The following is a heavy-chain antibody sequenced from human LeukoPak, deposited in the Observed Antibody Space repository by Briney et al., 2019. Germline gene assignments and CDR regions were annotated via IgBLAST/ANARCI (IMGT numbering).Heavy chain of an antibody. V-gene: IGHV5-51*01. CDR1: GYSFTNYW. CDR2: IYPGDSDT. Sequence: GESLKISCKGSGYSFTNYWVGWVRQMPGKGLEWMGIIYPGDSDTRYSSSFQGQVTISADKSISTAYLQWSSLKASDTAMYYCARRSPGTTPFFVYWGQGTLVTVSS. D-gene: IGHD1-1*01. CDR3: ARRSPGTTPFFVY. J-gene: IGHJ4*02.